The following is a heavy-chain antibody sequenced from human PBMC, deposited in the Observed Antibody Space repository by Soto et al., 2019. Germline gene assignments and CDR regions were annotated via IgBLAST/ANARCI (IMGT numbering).Heavy chain of an antibody. V-gene: IGHV4-30-4*01. D-gene: IGHD4-17*01. CDR2: IYYSGST. CDR1: GGSISSGDYY. Sequence: KASETLSLTCTVSGGSISSGDYYWSWIRQPPGKGLEWIGYIYYSGSTYYNPSLKSRVTISVDTSKNQFSLKLSSVTAADTAVYYCAREEDYGDYGVYYYGMDVWGQGTTVTVSS. J-gene: IGHJ6*02. CDR3: AREEDYGDYGVYYYGMDV.